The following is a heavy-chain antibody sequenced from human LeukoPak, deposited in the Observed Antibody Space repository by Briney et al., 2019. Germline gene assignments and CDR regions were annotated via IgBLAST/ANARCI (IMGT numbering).Heavy chain of an antibody. CDR2: INPNSGGT. CDR3: ARDACGRDSSKLDY. Sequence: ASVKVSCKASGYTFTGYYMHWVRQAPGQGLEWMGWINPNSGGTNYAQKFQGRVTMTRDTSISTAYMELSKLRSDDTAVYYCARDACGRDSSKLDYSVQGTLVTVSS. D-gene: IGHD2-21*01. V-gene: IGHV1-2*02. J-gene: IGHJ4*02. CDR1: GYTFTGYY.